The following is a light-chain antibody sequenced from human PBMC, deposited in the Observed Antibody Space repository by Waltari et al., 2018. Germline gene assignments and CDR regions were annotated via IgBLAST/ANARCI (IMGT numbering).Light chain of an antibody. J-gene: IGLJ3*02. Sequence: SYELTQPPSVSVSPGQTASITCSGDELGDKYACWYQQKPGQSPVLVIYQDTKRPSGIPERFSGSSSGNTATLTIRGTQAMDEADYYCQAWDRGTWVFGGGTKLTVL. CDR2: QDT. V-gene: IGLV3-1*01. CDR1: ELGDKY. CDR3: QAWDRGTWV.